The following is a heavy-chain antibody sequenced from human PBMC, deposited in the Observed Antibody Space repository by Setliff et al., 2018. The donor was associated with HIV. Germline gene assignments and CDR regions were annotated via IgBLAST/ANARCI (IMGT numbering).Heavy chain of an antibody. CDR2: IYYGGST. J-gene: IGHJ5*02. CDR3: ARLRGSYDFSNWFDP. V-gene: IGHV4-59*11. CDR1: GGSIRSHY. Sequence: KSSETLSLTCTVSGGSIRSHYWSWIRQPPGKRLEWIGYIYYGGSTNYNPSLKSRVTISVDTAKNQFSLKLSSVTAADTAVYYCARLRGSYDFSNWFDPWGQGTQVTVS. D-gene: IGHD3-3*01.